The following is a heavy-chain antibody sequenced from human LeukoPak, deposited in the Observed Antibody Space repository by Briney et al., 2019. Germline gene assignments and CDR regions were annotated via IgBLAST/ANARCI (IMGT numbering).Heavy chain of an antibody. CDR3: TTDSSWYLRRWDY. Sequence: PGGSLRLSCAASRFSFSKYAMSWVRQAPGKGLEWVGRIKSKTDGGTTDYAAPVKGRFTISRDDSKNTLYLQMNSLKTEDTAVYYCTTDSSWYLRRWDYWGQGTLVTVSS. CDR1: RFSFSKYA. V-gene: IGHV3-15*01. J-gene: IGHJ4*02. D-gene: IGHD6-13*01. CDR2: IKSKTDGGTT.